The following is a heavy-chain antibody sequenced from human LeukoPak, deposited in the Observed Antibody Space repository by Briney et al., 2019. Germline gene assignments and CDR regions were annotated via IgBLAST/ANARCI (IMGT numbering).Heavy chain of an antibody. D-gene: IGHD3-22*01. Sequence: SETLSLTCAVYGGSFSGYYWSWIRQPPGKGPEWIGEINHSGSTNYNPSLKSRVTISVDTSKNQFSLKLSSVTAADTAVYYCAITYDSSGYLGDYWGQGTLVTVSS. CDR3: AITYDSSGYLGDY. CDR2: INHSGST. CDR1: GGSFSGYY. V-gene: IGHV4-34*01. J-gene: IGHJ4*02.